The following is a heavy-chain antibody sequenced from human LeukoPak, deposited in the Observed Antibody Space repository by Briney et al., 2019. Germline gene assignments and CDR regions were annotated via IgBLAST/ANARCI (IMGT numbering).Heavy chain of an antibody. D-gene: IGHD4-17*01. CDR3: ARGFDGQSEY. V-gene: IGHV4-38-2*01. CDR2: IYHSGST. CDR1: GYSISSGYY. J-gene: IGHJ4*02. Sequence: SETLSLTCAVSGYSISSGYYWGWIRQPPGKGLEWIGSIYHSGSTYYNPSLKSRVTIPIDTSKNQFSLKLSSVTAADTAVYYCARGFDGQSEYWGQGTLVTVSS.